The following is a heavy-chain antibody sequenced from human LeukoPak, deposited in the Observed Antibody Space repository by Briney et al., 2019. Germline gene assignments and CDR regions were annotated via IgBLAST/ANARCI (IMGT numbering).Heavy chain of an antibody. CDR1: GGSISSSSYY. CDR2: IYYSGST. D-gene: IGHD4-17*01. Sequence: PSETLSLTCTVSGGSISSSSYYWSWIRQPPGKGLEWIGYIYYSGSTNYNPSLKSRVTISVDTSKNQFSLKLSSVTAADTAVYYCARSTTVTDESPFDYWGQGTLVTVSS. J-gene: IGHJ4*02. V-gene: IGHV4-61*01. CDR3: ARSTTVTDESPFDY.